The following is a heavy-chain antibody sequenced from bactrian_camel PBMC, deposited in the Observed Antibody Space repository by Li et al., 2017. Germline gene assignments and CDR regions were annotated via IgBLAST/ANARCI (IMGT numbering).Heavy chain of an antibody. J-gene: IGHJ4*01. Sequence: VQLVESGGGLVQPGGSLRLSCVASGFTFSDVTMSWVRQAAGKGLEWASTIIPDGARQYYADSVKGRFTVSRDKSKNTVYLQMNSLKPEDTAMYYCAVSIRGGTWYDRSIYDVWGQGTQVTVS. CDR3: AVSIRGGTWYDRSIYDV. CDR1: GFTFSDVT. V-gene: IGHV3S40*01. CDR2: IIPDGARQ. D-gene: IGHD6*01.